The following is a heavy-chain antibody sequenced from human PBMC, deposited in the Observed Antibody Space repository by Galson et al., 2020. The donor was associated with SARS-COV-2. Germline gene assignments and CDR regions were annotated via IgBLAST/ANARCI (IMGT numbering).Heavy chain of an antibody. CDR3: ARDKWGQEQHYYYYGMDV. V-gene: IGHV3-30-3*01. J-gene: IGHJ6*02. Sequence: GESLKISCAASGFTFRSYAMDWVRQAPGKGLEWVALISFDGSNEYYADPVRGRFTISRDNSKNTLYLQMNSLRDEDRAVYYCARDKWGQEQHYYYYGMDVWGQGTTVTVSS. CDR2: ISFDGSNE. CDR1: GFTFRSYA. D-gene: IGHD1-26*01.